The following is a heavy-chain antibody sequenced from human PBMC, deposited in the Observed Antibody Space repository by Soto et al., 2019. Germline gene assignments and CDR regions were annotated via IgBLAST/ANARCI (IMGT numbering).Heavy chain of an antibody. D-gene: IGHD6-19*01. J-gene: IGHJ4*02. CDR2: ISSDGSNK. CDR3: AKVQSSGRYCDY. CDR1: GFTFNSYG. V-gene: IGHV3-30*18. Sequence: QVQLVESGGGVVQPGRSLRLSCAASGFTFNSYGIHWVRQAPGQGLEWVAGISSDGSNKYYTDSVKGRFTMSRDNSKNTLYLQVNSLRAEDTAAFYCAKVQSSGRYCDYWGQGTLVTVSS.